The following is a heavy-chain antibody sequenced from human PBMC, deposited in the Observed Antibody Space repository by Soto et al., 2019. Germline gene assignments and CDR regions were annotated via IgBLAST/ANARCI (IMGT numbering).Heavy chain of an antibody. CDR3: AKEPDSSGSDNGFDP. J-gene: IGHJ5*02. CDR2: ISYDGSNK. D-gene: IGHD6-19*01. V-gene: IGHV3-30*18. Sequence: QGQLVESGGGVVQPGRSLRLSCAASGFTFSRYGMHWVRQAPGKGLEWVAVISYDGSNKYYADSVKGRFTISRDNSKNTLSLQMNSLRAEDTAVYYGAKEPDSSGSDNGFDPWGQGTLVTVSS. CDR1: GFTFSRYG.